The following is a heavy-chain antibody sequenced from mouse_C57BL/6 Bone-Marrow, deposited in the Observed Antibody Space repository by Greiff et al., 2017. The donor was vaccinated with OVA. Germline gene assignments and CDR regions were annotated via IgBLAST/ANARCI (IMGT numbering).Heavy chain of an antibody. Sequence: EVQLQESGAELVRPGASVKLSCTASGFNIKDYYMNWVKQRPEQGLEWIGWIDPEDGDTEYAKKFQGKATITADTSSNTAYLHLSSLTSEDTAVYCCTTRGSGNSYLECWGKGTTVTVSS. D-gene: IGHD1-1*02. CDR1: GFNIKDYY. J-gene: IGHJ2*01. CDR2: IDPEDGDT. V-gene: IGHV14-4*01. CDR3: TTRGSGNSYLEC.